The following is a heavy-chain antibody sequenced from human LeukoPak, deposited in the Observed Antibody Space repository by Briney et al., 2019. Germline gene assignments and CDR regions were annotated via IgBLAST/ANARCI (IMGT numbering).Heavy chain of an antibody. V-gene: IGHV4-59*01. CDR2: IYYSGST. Sequence: PSETLSLTCNVSGDSISSDYWSWIRQPPGKGLEWIGHIYYSGSTNYNPSLKSRVTISVDASKNQFSLKLSSVTAADTAVYYCARYSSSHDYWGQGTLVTVSS. CDR3: ARYSSSHDY. D-gene: IGHD6-13*01. J-gene: IGHJ4*02. CDR1: GDSISSDY.